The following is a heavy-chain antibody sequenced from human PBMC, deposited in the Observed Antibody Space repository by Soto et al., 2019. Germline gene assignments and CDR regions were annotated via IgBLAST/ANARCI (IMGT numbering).Heavy chain of an antibody. CDR1: GITVSSNY. Sequence: EVQLVESGGGLVQPGESLRLSCVASGITVSSNYMSWVRQAPGKGLEWVSIIYGSGSTNYADSVKGRFTISRDNSKNTLDLQMNSLRAEDPAVDDCARAPPYSSGSNGAVDSWGQGTMVTVS. D-gene: IGHD6-25*01. J-gene: IGHJ3*02. CDR3: ARAPPYSSGSNGAVDS. CDR2: IYGSGST. V-gene: IGHV3-66*01.